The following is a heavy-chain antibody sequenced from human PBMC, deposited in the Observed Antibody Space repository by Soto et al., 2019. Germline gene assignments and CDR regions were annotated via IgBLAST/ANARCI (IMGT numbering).Heavy chain of an antibody. CDR2: ISYDGSKK. CDR3: ATKAPEIVPAASPYYYGMGV. V-gene: IGHV3-30*03. D-gene: IGHD2-2*01. J-gene: IGHJ6*02. Sequence: GGSLRLSCAASGFTFSSYAMHWVRQAPGKGLEWVAVISYDGSKKYYANSVRGRFTISRDNSKNTLYLQMNSLRAEDTAVYYCATKAPEIVPAASPYYYGMGVWGQGTTVTVSS. CDR1: GFTFSSYA.